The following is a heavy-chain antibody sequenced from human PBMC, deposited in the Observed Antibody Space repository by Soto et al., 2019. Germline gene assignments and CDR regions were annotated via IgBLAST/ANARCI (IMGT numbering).Heavy chain of an antibody. CDR1: GFTFSNYW. J-gene: IGHJ4*02. Sequence: PGGSLRLSCAASGFTFSNYWMHWVRQAPGKGLVWVSRINSDGSSTSYADSVKGRFTISRDNAKNTLYLQMNSLRAEDTAVYYCARALHYYYDSSVYGYWGQGTLVTVSS. CDR2: INSDGSST. V-gene: IGHV3-74*01. D-gene: IGHD3-22*01. CDR3: ARALHYYYDSSVYGY.